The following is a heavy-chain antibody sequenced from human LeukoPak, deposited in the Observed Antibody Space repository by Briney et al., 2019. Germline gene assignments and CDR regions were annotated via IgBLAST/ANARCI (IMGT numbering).Heavy chain of an antibody. CDR2: ISAYNGNT. CDR3: ARGRGDYYDSSGLSWFDS. V-gene: IGHV1-18*01. Sequence: ASVKVSCKASGYTFTSYGISWVRQAPGQGLEWMGWISAYNGNTNYAQKLQGRVTMTTDTSTSTAYMELRSLRSDDTAVYYCARGRGDYYDSSGLSWFDSWGQGTLVTVSS. CDR1: GYTFTSYG. D-gene: IGHD3-22*01. J-gene: IGHJ5*01.